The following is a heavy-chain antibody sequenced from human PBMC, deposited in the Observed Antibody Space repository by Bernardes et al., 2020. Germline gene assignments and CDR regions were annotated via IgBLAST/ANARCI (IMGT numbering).Heavy chain of an antibody. J-gene: IGHJ6*02. CDR1: GFTFSRHT. CDR3: ARAVDNFYYYSDLDV. V-gene: IGHV3-21*06. CDR2: ISTNSNYI. Sequence: GGSLRLSRAASGFTFSRHTMTWVRQAPGKGLEWVSSISTNSNYIYYADTLKGRFTTSRDNAKNSLYLQMDSLRAEDTAVYYCARAVDNFYYYSDLDVWGPGTTVVVSS. D-gene: IGHD3-9*01.